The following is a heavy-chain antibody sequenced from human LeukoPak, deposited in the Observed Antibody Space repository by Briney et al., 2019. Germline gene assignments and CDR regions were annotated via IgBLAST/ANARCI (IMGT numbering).Heavy chain of an antibody. J-gene: IGHJ4*02. CDR3: ARELPYQLLRIRNGPMWVFDY. V-gene: IGHV3-21*01. D-gene: IGHD2-2*01. CDR1: GFTFSSYS. Sequence: GGSLRLSCAASGFTFSSYSMNWVRQAPGKGLEWVSSISSSSSYIYYADSVKGRFTISRDNAKNSLYLQMNSLRAEDTAVYYCARELPYQLLRIRNGPMWVFDYWGQGTLVTVSS. CDR2: ISSSSSYI.